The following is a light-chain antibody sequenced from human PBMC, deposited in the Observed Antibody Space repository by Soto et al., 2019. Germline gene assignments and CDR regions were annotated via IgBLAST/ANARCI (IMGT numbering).Light chain of an antibody. Sequence: QSVLTQPASVSGSPGQSITISCTGTSSDVDFYNFVSWYQQHPGKAPKLIIYEVSNRSSGVSRRFSGSKSGNTASLTISGLRAEDEADYYCSSSTLTSYVFGTGTKVTVL. J-gene: IGLJ1*01. CDR3: SSSTLTSYV. V-gene: IGLV2-14*01. CDR1: SSDVDFYNF. CDR2: EVS.